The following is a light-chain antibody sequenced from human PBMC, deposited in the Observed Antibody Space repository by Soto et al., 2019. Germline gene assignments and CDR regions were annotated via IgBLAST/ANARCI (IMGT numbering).Light chain of an antibody. CDR1: QSVSSH. CDR2: GAS. V-gene: IGKV3-20*01. J-gene: IGKJ5*01. CDR3: QQYGSSPPIT. Sequence: EIVLTQSPATLSLSPGERGTLSCRASQSVSSHLAWYQQKPGQAPRLLIYGASSRATGIPDRLSGSGSGTDFTLTISRLEPEDFAVYYCQQYGSSPPITFGQGTRLEIK.